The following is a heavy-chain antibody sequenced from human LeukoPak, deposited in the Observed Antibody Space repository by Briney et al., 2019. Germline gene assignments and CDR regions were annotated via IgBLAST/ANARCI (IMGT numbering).Heavy chain of an antibody. CDR2: ISGSGGST. D-gene: IGHD3-10*02. J-gene: IGHJ4*02. V-gene: IGHV3-23*01. CDR1: GFTFSSYA. Sequence: GGSLRLSCAASGFTFSSYAMSWVRQAPGKGLEGVSAISGSGGSTYYADSVKGRFTISRDNSKNTLYLQMNSLRAEDTAVYYCAKSYGRVGYFDYWGQGTLVPSPQ. CDR3: AKSYGRVGYFDY.